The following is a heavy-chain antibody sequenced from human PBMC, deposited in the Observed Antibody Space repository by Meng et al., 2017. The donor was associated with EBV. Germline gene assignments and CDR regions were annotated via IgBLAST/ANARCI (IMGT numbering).Heavy chain of an antibody. J-gene: IGHJ5*02. CDR2: IYYTGST. CDR3: ARGDYTNYPRWFDP. CDR1: GGSVNNESYY. D-gene: IGHD4-11*01. V-gene: IGHV4-61*01. Sequence: QVQLQESGPGLVTPSXXXXXXCXVSGGSVNNESYYWGWIRQPPGKGLEYIGYIYYTGSTNYNSSLKSRVTISLDKSKNQFSLKLTSLTAADTAIYYCARGDYTNYPRWFDPWGQGTLVTVSS.